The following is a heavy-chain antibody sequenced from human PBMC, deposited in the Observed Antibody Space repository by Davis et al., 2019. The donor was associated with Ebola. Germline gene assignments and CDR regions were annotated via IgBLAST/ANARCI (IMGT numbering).Heavy chain of an antibody. CDR1: GFAFSSSA. CDR2: ITDGGGST. V-gene: IGHV3-23*01. Sequence: GESLKISCAASGFAFSSSAMSWARQAPGKGLEWVSSITDGGGSTFYAISVKGRFIISRDNARHSLYLQMNSLRAEDTAVYHCAKCRIAAGRFLDSWGQGTRVIVSS. D-gene: IGHD2-15*01. J-gene: IGHJ4*02. CDR3: AKCRIAAGRFLDS.